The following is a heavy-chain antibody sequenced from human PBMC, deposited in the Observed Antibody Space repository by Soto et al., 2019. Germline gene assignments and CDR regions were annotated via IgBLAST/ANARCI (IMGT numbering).Heavy chain of an antibody. CDR3: ARDLFVSGVPAALGGFDP. V-gene: IGHV4-59*01. CDR1: GGSISSYY. Sequence: QVQLQESGPGLVKPSETLSLTCTVSGGSISSYYWSWIRQPPGKGLEWIGYIYYSGSTNYNPSLKSRVTISVDTSKNQFSLKLSSVTAADTAVYYCARDLFVSGVPAALGGFDPWGQGTLVTVSS. D-gene: IGHD2-2*01. J-gene: IGHJ5*02. CDR2: IYYSGST.